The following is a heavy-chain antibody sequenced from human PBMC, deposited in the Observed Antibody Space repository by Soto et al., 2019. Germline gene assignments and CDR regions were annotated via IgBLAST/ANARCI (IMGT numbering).Heavy chain of an antibody. Sequence: QVKLQESGPGLEKPSGTLSLTCAVSGGSISNNRWWTWVRQAPGKGLEWIGEIHNRGSTHSQLSLKRRATVSIDRSNNHFSLEMRAVTAADTAVYYCAGPWAPGSGAFDPWGSGNLVTASS. V-gene: IGHV4-4*02. CDR3: AGPWAPGSGAFDP. CDR1: GGSISNNRW. CDR2: IHNRGST. D-gene: IGHD3-10*01. J-gene: IGHJ5*02.